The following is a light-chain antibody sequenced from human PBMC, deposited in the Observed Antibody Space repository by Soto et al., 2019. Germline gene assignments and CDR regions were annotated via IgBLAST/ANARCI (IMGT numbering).Light chain of an antibody. CDR3: QHYNNWPPWT. CDR2: GAS. J-gene: IGKJ1*01. CDR1: QSVSSY. V-gene: IGKV3-15*01. Sequence: EIVLTQSPATLSLSPGERVTLSCRASQSVSSYLAWYQQKPGQPPRLLIYGASTRATGIPARFIGSGSGTEFTLTISSLQSEDFAVYYCQHYNNWPPWTFGQGTKVDIK.